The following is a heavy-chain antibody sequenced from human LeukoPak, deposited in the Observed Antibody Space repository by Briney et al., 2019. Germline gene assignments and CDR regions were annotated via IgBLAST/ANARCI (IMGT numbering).Heavy chain of an antibody. J-gene: IGHJ5*02. D-gene: IGHD6-13*01. Sequence: SETLSLTCTVSGGSISSYYWSWIRQPPGKGLEWIGYIYHSGSTNYNPSLKSRVTISVDTSKNQFSLKLSSVTAADTAVYYCARHVPYSSSWYNWFDPWGQGTLVTVSS. CDR3: ARHVPYSSSWYNWFDP. CDR1: GGSISSYY. CDR2: IYHSGST. V-gene: IGHV4-59*08.